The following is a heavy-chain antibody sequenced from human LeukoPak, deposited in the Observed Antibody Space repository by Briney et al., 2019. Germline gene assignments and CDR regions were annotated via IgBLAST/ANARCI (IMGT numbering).Heavy chain of an antibody. CDR3: ANVAYSGSYSDY. CDR1: GFTFSSYW. CDR2: IKQDGSEK. J-gene: IGHJ4*02. D-gene: IGHD1-26*01. Sequence: GGSLRLSCAASGFTFSSYWMTWVRQAPGKGLEWVAYIKQDGSEKHYVDSVKGRFTISRDNSKNTLYLQMNSLRAEDTAVYYCANVAYSGSYSDYWGQGTLVTVSS. V-gene: IGHV3-7*01.